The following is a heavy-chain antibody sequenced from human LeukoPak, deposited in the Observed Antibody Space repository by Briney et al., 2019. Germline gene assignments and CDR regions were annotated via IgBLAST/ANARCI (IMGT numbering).Heavy chain of an antibody. J-gene: IGHJ4*02. Sequence: SVKVPCKASGGTFSSYAISWVRQAPGQGLEWMGGIIPIFGTANYAQKFQGRVTITTDESTSTAYMELSSLRSEDTAVYYCASSDSSGYYPRAVDYWGQGTLVTVSS. CDR2: IIPIFGTA. V-gene: IGHV1-69*05. CDR3: ASSDSSGYYPRAVDY. D-gene: IGHD3-22*01. CDR1: GGTFSSYA.